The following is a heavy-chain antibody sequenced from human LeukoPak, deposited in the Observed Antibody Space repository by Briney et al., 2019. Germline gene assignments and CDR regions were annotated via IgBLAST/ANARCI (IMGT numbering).Heavy chain of an antibody. J-gene: IGHJ5*02. D-gene: IGHD3-3*01. Sequence: GGSLRLSCAASGFTFSSYWMHWVRQAPGKGLVWVSRINSDGSSTYYADSVKGRFTISRDNSKNTLYLQMNSLRAEDTAVYYCAKDRNPLYYDFWSGYKTWFDPWGQGTLVTVSS. V-gene: IGHV3-74*01. CDR3: AKDRNPLYYDFWSGYKTWFDP. CDR2: INSDGSST. CDR1: GFTFSSYW.